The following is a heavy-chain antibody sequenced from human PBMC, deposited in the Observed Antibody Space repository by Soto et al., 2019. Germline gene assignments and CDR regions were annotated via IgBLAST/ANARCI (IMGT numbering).Heavy chain of an antibody. Sequence: KPSETLSLTCTVSGGSITSSYCIWIQQPTGQGPEWIEYTYHTGNNNYTPSLRSRVTISVDTSKNQLSLSLNTLTAADTAVYYCARGALGGAFDSWGQGALVTVSS. CDR1: GGSITSSY. J-gene: IGHJ4*02. CDR3: ARGALGGAFDS. CDR2: TYHTGNN. D-gene: IGHD3-16*01. V-gene: IGHV4-59*01.